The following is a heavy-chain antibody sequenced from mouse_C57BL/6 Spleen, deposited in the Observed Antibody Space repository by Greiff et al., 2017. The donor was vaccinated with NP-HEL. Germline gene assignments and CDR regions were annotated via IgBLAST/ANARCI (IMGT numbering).Heavy chain of an antibody. CDR3: ARGRFITTVVPFFDY. CDR2: INPGSGGT. J-gene: IGHJ2*01. Sequence: QVQLQQSGAELVRPGTSVKVSCKASGYAFTNYLIAWVKQRPGQGLEWIGVINPGSGGTNYNEKFKGKATLTADKSSSTAYMQLSSLTSEDSAVYFCARGRFITTVVPFFDYWGQGTTLTVSS. D-gene: IGHD1-1*01. V-gene: IGHV1-54*01. CDR1: GYAFTNYL.